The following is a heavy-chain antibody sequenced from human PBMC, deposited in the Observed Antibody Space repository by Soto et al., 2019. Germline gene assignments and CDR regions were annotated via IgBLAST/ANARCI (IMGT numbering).Heavy chain of an antibody. J-gene: IGHJ4*02. CDR2: INPSGGST. D-gene: IGHD4-17*01. Sequence: QVQLVQSGAEVKKPGASVKVSCKASGYTFTSYYMHWVRQAPGQGLEWMGIINPSGGSTSYAQKFQGRVTMTRDTSTSTVYMELSSLRSEDTAVYYCARATLTPLLFYGDYPPGYFDYWGQGTLVTVSS. CDR1: GYTFTSYY. V-gene: IGHV1-46*03. CDR3: ARATLTPLLFYGDYPPGYFDY.